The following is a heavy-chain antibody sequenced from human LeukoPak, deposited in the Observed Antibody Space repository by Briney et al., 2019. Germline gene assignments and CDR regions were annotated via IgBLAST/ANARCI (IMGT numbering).Heavy chain of an antibody. CDR2: ISGSGDGT. CDR1: GFTFSSYA. Sequence: GGSLRLSCAASGFTFSSYAMSWVRQAPGKGLEWVSVISGSGDGTNYADSVKGRFTISRDNAKNSLYLQMNSLRAEDTAVYYCARVAPYGLKYYFDYWGQGTLVTVSS. CDR3: ARVAPYGLKYYFDY. D-gene: IGHD3-10*01. J-gene: IGHJ4*02. V-gene: IGHV3-23*01.